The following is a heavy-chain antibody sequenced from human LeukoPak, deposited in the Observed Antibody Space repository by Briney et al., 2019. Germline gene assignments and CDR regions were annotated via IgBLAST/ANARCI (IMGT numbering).Heavy chain of an antibody. CDR1: GGTFSSYA. CDR2: IIPIFGTA. V-gene: IGHV1-69*01. CDR3: ARHVASYGSFVDY. D-gene: IGHD5-18*01. Sequence: SVKVSCKASGGTFSSYAISWVRQAPGQGLEWMGGIIPIFGTANYAQKFQGRVTITADESTSTAYMELSSLRSEDTAVYYCARHVASYGSFVDYWGQGTLVTVSS. J-gene: IGHJ4*02.